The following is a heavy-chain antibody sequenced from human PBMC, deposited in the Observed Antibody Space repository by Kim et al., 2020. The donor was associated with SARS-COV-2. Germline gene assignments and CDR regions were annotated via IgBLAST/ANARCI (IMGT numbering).Heavy chain of an antibody. J-gene: IGHJ4*02. V-gene: IGHV3-20*04. CDR3: VRSGEPHRDYFEH. CDR2: INWNGGRT. Sequence: GGSLRHSCAASGFSFDDYGMNWVRQVPGKGLEWVSDINWNGGRTNYADSVKGRFTVSRDNAKNTLYLQMNSLRAEGTAVYYCVRSGEPHRDYFEHWGQGTLVTVSS. D-gene: IGHD3-16*01. CDR1: GFSFDDYG.